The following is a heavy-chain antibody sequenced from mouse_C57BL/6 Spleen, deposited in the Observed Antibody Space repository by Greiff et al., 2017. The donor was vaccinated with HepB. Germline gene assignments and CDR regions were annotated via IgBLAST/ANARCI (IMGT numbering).Heavy chain of an antibody. J-gene: IGHJ3*01. CDR2: IYPGDGAT. D-gene: IGHD4-1*01. V-gene: IGHV1-82*01. CDR3: AKSVSGTRFAY. CDR1: GYAFSSSW. Sequence: QVQLQQSGPELVKPGASVKISCKASGYAFSSSWMNWVKQRPGKGLEWIGRIYPGDGATNYNGKFKGKATLTADTSSSTAYMQLSSLTSEDSAVYFCAKSVSGTRFAYWGQGTLLTVSA.